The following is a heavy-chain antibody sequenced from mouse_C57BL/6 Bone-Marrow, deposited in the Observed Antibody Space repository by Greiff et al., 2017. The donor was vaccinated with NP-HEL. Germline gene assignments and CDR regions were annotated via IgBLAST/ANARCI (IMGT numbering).Heavy chain of an antibody. V-gene: IGHV14-4*01. CDR2: IDPENGDT. Sequence: VHVKQSGAELVRPGASVKLSCTASGFNIKDDYMHWVKQRPEQGLEWIGWIDPENGDTEYASKFQGKATITADTSSNTAYLQLSSLTSEDTAVYYCTCITTDPYWYFDVWGTGTTVTVSS. J-gene: IGHJ1*03. CDR1: GFNIKDDY. CDR3: TCITTDPYWYFDV. D-gene: IGHD1-1*01.